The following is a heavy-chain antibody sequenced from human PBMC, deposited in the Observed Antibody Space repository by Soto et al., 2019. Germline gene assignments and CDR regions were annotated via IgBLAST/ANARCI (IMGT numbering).Heavy chain of an antibody. CDR2: IYYSGST. Sequence: QLQLQESGPGLVKPSETLSLTCTVSGGSISSTTYSWGWIRQPPGKGLEWIGTIYYSGSTYYNPSLKSRVTISVDTSKNQFSLEVNSVTAADTAIYYCARHGYYPYPYFDYWGPGTLVTVSS. D-gene: IGHD5-18*01. CDR1: GGSISSTTYS. J-gene: IGHJ4*02. V-gene: IGHV4-39*01. CDR3: ARHGYYPYPYFDY.